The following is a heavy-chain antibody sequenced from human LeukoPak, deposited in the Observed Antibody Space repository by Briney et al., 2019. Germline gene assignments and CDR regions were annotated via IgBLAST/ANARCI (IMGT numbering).Heavy chain of an antibody. CDR1: GFTFSSYW. Sequence: PGGSLRLSCAASGFTFSSYWMSWVRQAPGKGPEWVANIKQDESEKYYVDSVKGRFTISRDNAKNSLYPQMNSLRAEDTAVYYCARDKVVGPTNFDNWGQGTLVTVSS. CDR2: IKQDESEK. V-gene: IGHV3-7*03. J-gene: IGHJ4*02. CDR3: ARDKVVGPTNFDN. D-gene: IGHD1-26*01.